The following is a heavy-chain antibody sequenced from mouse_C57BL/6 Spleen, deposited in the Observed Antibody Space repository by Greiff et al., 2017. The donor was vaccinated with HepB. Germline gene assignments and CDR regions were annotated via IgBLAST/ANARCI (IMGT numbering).Heavy chain of an antibody. D-gene: IGHD2-3*01. CDR3: AKLIYDGYPFAY. CDR1: GYSITSGYY. CDR2: ISYDGSN. Sequence: EVQRVESGPGLVKPSQSLSLTCSVTGYSITSGYYWNWIRQFPGNKLEWMGYISYDGSNNYNPSLKNRISITRDTSKNQFFLKLNSVTTEDTATYYCAKLIYDGYPFAYWGQGTLVTVSA. V-gene: IGHV3-6*01. J-gene: IGHJ3*01.